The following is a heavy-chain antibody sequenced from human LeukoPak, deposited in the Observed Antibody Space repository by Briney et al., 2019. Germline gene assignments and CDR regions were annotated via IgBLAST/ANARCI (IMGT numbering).Heavy chain of an antibody. CDR1: GGTFSSYA. D-gene: IGHD3-22*01. CDR2: IIPIFGTA. CDR3: ARGPSYYDSSGYLRY. Sequence: EASVKVSCKASGGTFSSYAISWVRQAPGQGLEWMGGIIPIFGTANYAQKFQGRVTITADESTSTAYMELSSLRSEDTAVYYCARGPSYYDSSGYLRYWGQGTLVTVSS. V-gene: IGHV1-69*13. J-gene: IGHJ4*02.